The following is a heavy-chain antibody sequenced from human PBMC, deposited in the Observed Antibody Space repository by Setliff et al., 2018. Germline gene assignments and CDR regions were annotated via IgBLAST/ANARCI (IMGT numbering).Heavy chain of an antibody. J-gene: IGHJ4*02. CDR3: VNTLIRGACDY. CDR1: GFTFSSYW. V-gene: IGHV3-74*01. D-gene: IGHD3-10*01. Sequence: PGGSLSLSCAASGFTFSSYWMHWVRQSPEKGLVWVSRISGDGSTTTYADSVKGRFTISRDNAKNTLFLQMNSLRADDTAVYYCVNTLIRGACDYWGQGTLVTVSS. CDR2: ISGDGSTT.